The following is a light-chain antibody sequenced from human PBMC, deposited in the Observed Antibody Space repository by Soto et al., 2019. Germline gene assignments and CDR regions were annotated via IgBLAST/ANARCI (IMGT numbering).Light chain of an antibody. CDR3: SSYTSSSLHV. J-gene: IGLJ1*01. CDR1: SSDVGGYNY. CDR2: DVS. Sequence: QSVLTQPASVSGSPGQSITISCTGTSSDVGGYNYVSWYQQHPGKAPKLMIYDVSNRPSGVSNRFSGSKSGNTASLTISWLQAGDEADYYCSSYTSSSLHVFGTGTKVTVL. V-gene: IGLV2-14*03.